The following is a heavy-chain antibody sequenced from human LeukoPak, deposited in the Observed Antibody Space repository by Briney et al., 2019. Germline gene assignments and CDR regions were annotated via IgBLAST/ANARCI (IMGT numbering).Heavy chain of an antibody. V-gene: IGHV1-46*01. CDR1: GYILSSYY. CDR2: INPSGGST. D-gene: IGHD2-21*02. Sequence: GASVKVSCKASGYILSSYYMHWVRQAPGQGLEWMGIINPSGGSTDYAQKFQGRDTMTRDKSPSTVYMELNSLRSEDTGLYYCARTYCGGDCNNRYFDYWGQGTLVTVSS. J-gene: IGHJ4*02. CDR3: ARTYCGGDCNNRYFDY.